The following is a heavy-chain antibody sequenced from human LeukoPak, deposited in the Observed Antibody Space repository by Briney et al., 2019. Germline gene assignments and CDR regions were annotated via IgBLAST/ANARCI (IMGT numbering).Heavy chain of an antibody. D-gene: IGHD3-3*01. CDR1: GGSISSYY. CDR2: IYSSGST. Sequence: SETLSLTCTVSGGSISSYYWSWIRQPPGKGLEWIGYIYSSGSTNYSPSLKSRVTISVDTSKNQFSLKLSSVTAADTAVYYCARDLNDFWSGGYYFYAMDVWGQGTTVTVSS. CDR3: ARDLNDFWSGGYYFYAMDV. J-gene: IGHJ6*02. V-gene: IGHV4-59*01.